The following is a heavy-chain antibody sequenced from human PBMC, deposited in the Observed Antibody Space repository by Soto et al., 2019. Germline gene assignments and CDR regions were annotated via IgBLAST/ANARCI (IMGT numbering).Heavy chain of an antibody. J-gene: IGHJ6*02. CDR1: GYTFTGYY. D-gene: IGHD5-18*01. V-gene: IGHV1-2*04. CDR3: ARERYSYGYHYYGMDV. CDR2: INPNSGGT. Sequence: ASVKVSCKASGYTFTGYYMHWVRQAPGQGLEWMGWINPNSGGTNYAQKFQGWVTMTRDTSISTAYMELSRLRSDDTAVYYCARERYSYGYHYYGMDVWGQGTTLTVSS.